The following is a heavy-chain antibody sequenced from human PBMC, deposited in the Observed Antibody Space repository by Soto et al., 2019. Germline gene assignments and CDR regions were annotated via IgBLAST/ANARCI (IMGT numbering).Heavy chain of an antibody. Sequence: QVQLQQWGAGLLKPSETLSLTCAVYGGSFSGYYWSWIRQPPGKGLEWIGEINHSGSTNYNPSLKRRVTISVDTSKNQCSLKLSSVTAADTDVYYCAVTTVTTDWFDPWGQGTLVTVSS. J-gene: IGHJ5*02. CDR1: GGSFSGYY. D-gene: IGHD4-17*01. V-gene: IGHV4-34*01. CDR2: INHSGST. CDR3: AVTTVTTDWFDP.